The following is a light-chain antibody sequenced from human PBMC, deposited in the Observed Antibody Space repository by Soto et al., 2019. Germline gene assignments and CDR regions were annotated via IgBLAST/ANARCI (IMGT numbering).Light chain of an antibody. CDR3: QQTYGIPFT. J-gene: IGKJ3*01. CDR1: QSISTY. V-gene: IGKV1-39*01. Sequence: IQMTQSPSSLSASVGDRVTITCRASQSISTYLVWYQQKPGKAPELLIFAASSLQSGLPSRFSGSGSGTDFTLTISSLQPEDFATYYCQQTYGIPFTFGPGTTVDVK. CDR2: AAS.